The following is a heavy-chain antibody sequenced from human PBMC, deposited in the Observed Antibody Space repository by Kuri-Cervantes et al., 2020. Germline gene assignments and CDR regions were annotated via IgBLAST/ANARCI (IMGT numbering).Heavy chain of an antibody. J-gene: IGHJ1*01. CDR1: GFTFSGYS. Sequence: GESLKISCAASGFTFSGYSMNWIRRAPGKGLEWLAYISVGSTTIYYADSVKGRFTISRDNAKNSLFLQINSLRAEDTAVYHCARRGNGYDSYFENWGQGTLVTVSS. CDR3: ARRGNGYDSYFEN. D-gene: IGHD5-12*01. V-gene: IGHV3-48*04. CDR2: ISVGSTTI.